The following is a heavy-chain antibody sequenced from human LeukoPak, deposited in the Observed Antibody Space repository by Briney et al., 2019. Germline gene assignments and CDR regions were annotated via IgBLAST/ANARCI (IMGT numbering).Heavy chain of an antibody. CDR1: GFTFSYYS. CDR3: AKVDRGDYSSSPVPYYNYYMNV. V-gene: IGHV3-21*01. Sequence: GGSLRLSCAASGFTFSYYSMNWVRQAPGRGLEWVSCISSSSSLIFYSDSVRGRFTISRDNAKNLLYLHMNSLRVEDTAVYYCAKVDRGDYSSSPVPYYNYYMNVWGKRTTVTVSS. CDR2: ISSSSSLI. J-gene: IGHJ6*03. D-gene: IGHD6-13*01.